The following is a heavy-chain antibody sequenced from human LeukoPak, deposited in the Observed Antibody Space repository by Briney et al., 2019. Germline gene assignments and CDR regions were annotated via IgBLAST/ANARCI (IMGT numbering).Heavy chain of an antibody. CDR3: ARGKVVPASFDAFDI. D-gene: IGHD2-2*01. CDR1: GVSISTYS. CDR2: INHSGST. J-gene: IGHJ3*02. V-gene: IGHV4-34*01. Sequence: SETLSLTCSVSGVSISTYSWSWIRQPPGKGLEWIGEINHSGSTNYNPSLKSRVTISVDTSKNQFSLKLSSVTAADTAVCYCARGKVVPASFDAFDIWGQGTMVTVSS.